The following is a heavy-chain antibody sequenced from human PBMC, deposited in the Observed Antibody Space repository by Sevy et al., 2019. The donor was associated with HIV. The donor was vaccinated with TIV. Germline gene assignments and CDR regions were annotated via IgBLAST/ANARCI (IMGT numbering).Heavy chain of an antibody. J-gene: IGHJ6*02. CDR1: GFTFNYAW. V-gene: IGHV3-15*01. Sequence: GGSLRLSCAASGFTFNYAWMSWVRQAPGMGLEWVGRIKSKTDGGTADYAAHVKGRFTISRDDSENTLYLKMNSLKTEDTAVYYCASVVKNDFWDGHVNYYGLDVWGQRTTVTVSS. CDR3: ASVVKNDFWDGHVNYYGLDV. CDR2: IKSKTDGGTA. D-gene: IGHD3-3*01.